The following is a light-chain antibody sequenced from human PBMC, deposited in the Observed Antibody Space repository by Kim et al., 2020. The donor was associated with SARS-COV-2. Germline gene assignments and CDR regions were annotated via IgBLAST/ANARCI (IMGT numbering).Light chain of an antibody. Sequence: VSPGERATLSCRASQSVTTNLAWYQQKPGQAPRLLICGASTRATGIPARFSGSGSGTEFTLTISSLQSEDFAVYYCQQYNSWPRTFGQGTKVDIK. CDR3: QQYNSWPRT. J-gene: IGKJ1*01. CDR2: GAS. CDR1: QSVTTN. V-gene: IGKV3-15*01.